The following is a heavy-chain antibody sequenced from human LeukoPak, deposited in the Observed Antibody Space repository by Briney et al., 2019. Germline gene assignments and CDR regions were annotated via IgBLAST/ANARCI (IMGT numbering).Heavy chain of an antibody. V-gene: IGHV3-73*01. CDR1: GFTFSGSA. Sequence: PGGSLKLSCAASGFTFSGSAMHWVRQASGKGLEWVGRIRSKANSYATAYAASVKGRFTISRDDSKSTAYLQMNSLKTEDTAVYYRTSPTAMDTLLDYYYGMDVWGKGTTVTVSS. J-gene: IGHJ6*04. D-gene: IGHD5-18*01. CDR2: IRSKANSYAT. CDR3: TSPTAMDTLLDYYYGMDV.